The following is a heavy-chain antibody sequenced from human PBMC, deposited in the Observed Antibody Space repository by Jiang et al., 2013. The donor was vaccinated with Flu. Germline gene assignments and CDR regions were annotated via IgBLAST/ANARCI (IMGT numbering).Heavy chain of an antibody. Sequence: YTFSGYHLFWVRQAPGEGLEWMGWIHPNTGDTKYAENFQGRVTLTSDTSTSTAYMDLSSLRSDDTAVYYCAGRTGGTRNDAFDIWGQGTMVTVSS. D-gene: IGHD2-8*02. V-gene: IGHV1-2*02. CDR1: YTFSGYH. CDR3: AGRTGGTRNDAFDI. J-gene: IGHJ3*02. CDR2: IHPNTGDT.